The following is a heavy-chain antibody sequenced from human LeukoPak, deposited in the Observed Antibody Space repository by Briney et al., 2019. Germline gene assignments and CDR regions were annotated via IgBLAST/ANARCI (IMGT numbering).Heavy chain of an antibody. CDR2: IYSYGNT. V-gene: IGHV3-66*01. J-gene: IGHJ6*02. CDR1: GFTVSSNY. Sequence: PGGSLRLSCAVSGFTVSSNYMTWVRQAPGKGLEWVSVIYSYGNTYYAASVKGRFTISRDNSNNMLDLQMNSLRAENTAVYYCARMGYYGPVDDYHSGMDVWGQGTTVTVS. CDR3: ARMGYYGPVDDYHSGMDV. D-gene: IGHD3-10*01.